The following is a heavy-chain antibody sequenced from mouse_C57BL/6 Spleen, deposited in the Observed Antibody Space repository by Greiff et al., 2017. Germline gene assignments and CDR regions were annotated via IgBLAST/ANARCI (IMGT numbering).Heavy chain of an antibody. CDR3: ARVVDWYCEV. J-gene: IGHJ1*03. CDR1: GYTFTSSW. D-gene: IGHD1-1*02. V-gene: IGHV1-69*01. CDR2: IDPSDSYT. Sequence: QVQLQQPGAELVMPGASVKLSCKSSGYTFTSSWMHWVKQRPGPGLEWIGEIDPSDSYTNYNQKFKGKSTLTVDKSSSAAYMQLSSLTAEDSAVYDCARVVDWYCEVWGTGTTVTVSS.